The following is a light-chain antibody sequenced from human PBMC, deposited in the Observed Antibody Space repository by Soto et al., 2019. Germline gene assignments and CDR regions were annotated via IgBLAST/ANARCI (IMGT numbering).Light chain of an antibody. CDR3: QQRSGWPPSLT. CDR1: QSVSSY. Sequence: EVVLTQSPATLSLSPGDTATLSCRASQSVSSYLAWYQQKPGQAPRLLIYDASKTATGIPARFSGSGSATDFTLTISSLEPEDFAVYYCQQRSGWPPSLTFGGGTKVEI. V-gene: IGKV3-11*01. CDR2: DAS. J-gene: IGKJ4*01.